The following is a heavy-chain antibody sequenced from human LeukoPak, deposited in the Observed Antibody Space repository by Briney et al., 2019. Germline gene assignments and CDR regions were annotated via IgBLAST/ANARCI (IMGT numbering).Heavy chain of an antibody. CDR1: GFNFNIYE. CDR3: AKEGYSRGYYSYYYMDV. J-gene: IGHJ6*03. V-gene: IGHV3-48*03. D-gene: IGHD6-13*01. CDR2: ISSSGSII. Sequence: GGSLRLSCAASGFNFNIYEMNWVRQAPGKGLEWVSYISSSGSIILYADSVKGRFTISRDNSKNTLYVQMNSLRAEDTAVYYCAKEGYSRGYYSYYYMDVWGKGTTVTVSS.